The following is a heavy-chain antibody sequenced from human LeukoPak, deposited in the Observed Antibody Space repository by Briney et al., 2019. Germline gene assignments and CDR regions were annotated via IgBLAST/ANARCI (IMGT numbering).Heavy chain of an antibody. Sequence: GGSLRLSCAVSGFTFSNYWMTWVRQAPGKGLEWVANINQNGNEKYYVDSLKGRFTISRDNAKNSLYLQMNSLRAEDTAVYYCARDRFYDSSGYYIRYYYMDVWGKGTTVTVSS. CDR2: INQNGNEK. CDR1: GFTFSNYW. D-gene: IGHD3-22*01. CDR3: ARDRFYDSSGYYIRYYYMDV. J-gene: IGHJ6*03. V-gene: IGHV3-7*01.